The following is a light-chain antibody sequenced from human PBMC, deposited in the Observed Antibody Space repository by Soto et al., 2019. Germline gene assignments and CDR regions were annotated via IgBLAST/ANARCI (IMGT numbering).Light chain of an antibody. CDR1: SSDVGGYDY. CDR3: SSYTGGNPSYV. J-gene: IGLJ1*01. V-gene: IGLV2-8*01. CDR2: EVT. Sequence: QSVLTQPPSASGPPGQSVTISCTGTSSDVGGYDYVSRYQQHPGKAPKLMIYEVTIRPSGVSDRFSGSKSGNTASLTVSGLQAEDEADYYCSSYTGGNPSYVFGTGTKVTVL.